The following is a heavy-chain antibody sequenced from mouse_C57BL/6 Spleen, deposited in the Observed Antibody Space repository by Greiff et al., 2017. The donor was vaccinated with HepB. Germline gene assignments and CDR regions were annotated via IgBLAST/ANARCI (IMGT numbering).Heavy chain of an antibody. CDR2: IDPENGDT. CDR1: GFNIKDDY. Sequence: EVQLQQSGAELVRPGASVKLSCTASGFNIKDDYMHWVKQRPEQGLEWIGWIDPENGDTEYASKFQGKATITADTSSNTAYLKLSSLTSEDTAVYYCTFYYYGSSIGFAYWGQGTLVTVSA. V-gene: IGHV14-4*01. D-gene: IGHD1-1*01. CDR3: TFYYYGSSIGFAY. J-gene: IGHJ3*01.